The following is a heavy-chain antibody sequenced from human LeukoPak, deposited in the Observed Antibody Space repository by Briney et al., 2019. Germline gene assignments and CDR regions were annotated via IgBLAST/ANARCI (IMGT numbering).Heavy chain of an antibody. Sequence: GGSLRLSCATSGFTFNSWWMSWVRQAPGKGLEWVANIKQDESEKYYVDSVKGRFTISRDNTKNSLYLQMNSLRAEDTAVYFCAKGTAMVNNWGQGTLVTVSS. CDR2: IKQDESEK. J-gene: IGHJ4*02. D-gene: IGHD5-18*01. CDR1: GFTFNSWW. V-gene: IGHV3-7*03. CDR3: AKGTAMVNN.